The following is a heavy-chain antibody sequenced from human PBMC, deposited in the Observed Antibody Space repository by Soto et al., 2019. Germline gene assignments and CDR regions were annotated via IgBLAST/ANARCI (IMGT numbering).Heavy chain of an antibody. CDR2: IYYSGST. CDR3: ARARGYSYGYTFFDY. D-gene: IGHD5-18*01. CDR1: GGSISSGDYY. J-gene: IGHJ4*02. Sequence: QVQLQESGPGLVKPSQTLSLTCTVSGGSISSGDYYWSWIRQPPGKGREWIGYIYYSGSTYYNPSLKSRVTISVDTSKNQFSLKLSSVTAADTAVYYCARARGYSYGYTFFDYWGQGTLVTVSS. V-gene: IGHV4-30-4*01.